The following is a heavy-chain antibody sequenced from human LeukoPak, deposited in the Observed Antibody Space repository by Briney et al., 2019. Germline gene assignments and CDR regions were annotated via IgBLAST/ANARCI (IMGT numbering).Heavy chain of an antibody. J-gene: IGHJ4*02. D-gene: IGHD6-19*01. CDR2: ISTRGST. CDR1: GGSITTGGYS. Sequence: SETLSLTCSVSGGSITTGGYSWTWIRQSAEQGLEWIGRISTRGSTTYNPSLESRVSISLDTSKNQFSLKLNSVTAADTAVYYCAKSFWISGWYVGFDSWGQGTLVTASS. CDR3: AKSFWISGWYVGFDS. V-gene: IGHV4-61*02.